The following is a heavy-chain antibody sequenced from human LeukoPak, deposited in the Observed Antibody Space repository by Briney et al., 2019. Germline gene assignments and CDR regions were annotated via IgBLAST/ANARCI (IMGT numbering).Heavy chain of an antibody. D-gene: IGHD1-1*01. CDR2: IYYSGST. J-gene: IGHJ6*03. V-gene: IGHV4-39*07. CDR3: ARGLESSYYYMDV. Sequence: SETLSLTCTVSGGSISSSSYYWGWIRQPPGKGLEWIGSIYYSGSTYYNPSLKSRVTISVDTSKNQFSLKLNSVTAADTAVYYCARGLESSYYYMDVWGKGTTVTVSS. CDR1: GGSISSSSYY.